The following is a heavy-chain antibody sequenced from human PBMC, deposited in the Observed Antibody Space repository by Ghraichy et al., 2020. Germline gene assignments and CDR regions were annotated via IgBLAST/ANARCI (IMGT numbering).Heavy chain of an antibody. D-gene: IGHD2-15*01. CDR1: GGSISDKTYY. V-gene: IGHV4-39*01. Sequence: SETLSLTCTVSGGSISDKTYYWAWIRQPPGKGLEWVASVYYSGATYYRPSLRSRVTISVHMPRDQFFLKLNSVTAADTAVYYCVRHVVIVDSGSHIGHYGLDVWGQGTTVTVS. J-gene: IGHJ6*02. CDR2: VYYSGAT. CDR3: VRHVVIVDSGSHIGHYGLDV.